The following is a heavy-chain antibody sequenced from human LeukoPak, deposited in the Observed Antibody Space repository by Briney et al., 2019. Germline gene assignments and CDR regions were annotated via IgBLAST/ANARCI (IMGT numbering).Heavy chain of an antibody. J-gene: IGHJ6*03. CDR2: ISSSSSYI. CDR3: ARDFSHYYYMDV. D-gene: IGHD3-3*01. Sequence: GGSLRLSCAASGLTFSSYSMNWVRQAPGKGLEWVSSISSSSSYIYYADSVKGRFTISRDNAKNSLYLQMNSLRAEDTAVCYCARDFSHYYYMDVWGKGTTVTISS. CDR1: GLTFSSYS. V-gene: IGHV3-21*01.